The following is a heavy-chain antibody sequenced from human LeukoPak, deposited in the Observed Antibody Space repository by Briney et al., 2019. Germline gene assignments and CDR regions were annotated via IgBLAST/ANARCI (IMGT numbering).Heavy chain of an antibody. D-gene: IGHD3-10*01. CDR3: ARESMVRGVIAVPGFDY. J-gene: IGHJ4*02. Sequence: SETLSLTCTVSGGSISSYFWTWIRQPAGKGLEWIGRIYTSGSTNYNPSLKSRVTMSVDTSKNQFSLKLTSVTAADTAVYFCARESMVRGVIAVPGFDYWGQGTLVTVSS. CDR1: GGSISSYF. CDR2: IYTSGST. V-gene: IGHV4-4*07.